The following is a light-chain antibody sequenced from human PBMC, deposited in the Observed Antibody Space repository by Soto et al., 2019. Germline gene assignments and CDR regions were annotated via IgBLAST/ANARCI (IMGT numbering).Light chain of an antibody. Sequence: EIVMMQSPATLSVSPGESVTLSCRASQLFSSNLAWYQHKPGQAPRLLIYGVSTRDTGVPDRFSGSASGTEFTLTISSLQAEDVAVYYCQQYYSTPLTFGGGTKVEIK. J-gene: IGKJ4*01. V-gene: IGKV3-15*01. CDR2: GVS. CDR1: QLFSSN. CDR3: QQYYSTPLT.